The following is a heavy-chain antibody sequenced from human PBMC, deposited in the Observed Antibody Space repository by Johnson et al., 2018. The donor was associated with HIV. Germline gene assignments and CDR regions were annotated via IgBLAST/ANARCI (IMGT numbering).Heavy chain of an antibody. CDR3: AKDGMVAGSGGADAFDI. D-gene: IGHD6-19*01. CDR2: IYSGGSR. Sequence: LEWVSVIYSGGSRYYADSVKGRFTISRDNSKSTLYLQMNSLRAEDTAIYYCAKDGMVAGSGGADAFDIWGQGTMVTVSS. V-gene: IGHV3-53*05. J-gene: IGHJ3*02.